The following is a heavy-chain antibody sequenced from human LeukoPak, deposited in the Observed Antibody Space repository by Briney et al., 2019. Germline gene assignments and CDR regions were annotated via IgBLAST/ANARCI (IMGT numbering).Heavy chain of an antibody. Sequence: GGSLRLSCVASGFTLSSYAMSWVRQAPGKGLGWVSAISGSGGSTYYADSVKGRFTISRDNSKNTLYLQMNSLRAEDTAVYYCAKEVYSGSFFDYWGQGTLVTVSS. V-gene: IGHV3-23*01. J-gene: IGHJ4*02. CDR2: ISGSGGST. CDR1: GFTLSSYA. CDR3: AKEVYSGSFFDY. D-gene: IGHD1-26*01.